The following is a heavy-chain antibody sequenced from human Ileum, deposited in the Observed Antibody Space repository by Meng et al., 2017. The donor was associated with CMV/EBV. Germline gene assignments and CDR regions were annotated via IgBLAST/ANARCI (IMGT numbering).Heavy chain of an antibody. V-gene: IGHV4-39*07. CDR2: IYYSGSM. J-gene: IGHJ5*02. CDR1: GDSISSGSYY. CDR3: ARDLAPLYDSSGFS. D-gene: IGHD3-22*01. Sequence: QGHLQESGPGLLKASETLSLICSVSGDSISSGSYYWGWIRQAPGKGLEWIGSIYYSGSMYRNPSLKSRITMSVDTSKNQFSLKMSSVTTADTATYYCARDLAPLYDSSGFSLGQGTLVTVSS.